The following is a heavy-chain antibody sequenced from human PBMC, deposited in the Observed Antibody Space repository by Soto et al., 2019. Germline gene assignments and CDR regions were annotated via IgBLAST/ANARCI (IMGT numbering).Heavy chain of an antibody. Sequence: PGGSLRVSCAASGFTFSDYYMSWIRQAPGKGLEWVSYISSSGSTIYYADSVKGRFTISRDNAKNSLYLQMNSLRAEDTAVYYCARDLTYYYDSSGPALDYWGQGTRVIVSS. D-gene: IGHD3-22*01. CDR2: ISSSGSTI. CDR1: GFTFSDYY. V-gene: IGHV3-11*01. CDR3: ARDLTYYYDSSGPALDY. J-gene: IGHJ4*02.